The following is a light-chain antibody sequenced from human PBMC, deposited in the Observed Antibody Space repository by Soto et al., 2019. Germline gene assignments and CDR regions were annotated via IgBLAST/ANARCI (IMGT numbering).Light chain of an antibody. V-gene: IGLV2-23*01. Sequence: QSALTQPASVSGSPGQSVTISCTGTSSDVGTYNLVTWYQQHPGKAPKLIVYEGNKRPSGVSNRFSASKSGNTASLTISGLQAEDEADYYCCSYAPSRTLLFGGGTPLTVL. J-gene: IGLJ2*01. CDR3: CSYAPSRTLL. CDR1: SSDVGTYNL. CDR2: EGN.